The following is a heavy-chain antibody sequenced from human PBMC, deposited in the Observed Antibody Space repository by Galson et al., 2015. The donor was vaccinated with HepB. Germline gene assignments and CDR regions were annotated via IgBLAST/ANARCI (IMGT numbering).Heavy chain of an antibody. V-gene: IGHV1-2*02. J-gene: IGHJ2*01. CDR2: INPNSGGT. D-gene: IGHD2-2*01. Sequence: SVKVSCKASGYTFTGYYMHWVRQAPGQGLEWMGWINPNSGGTNYAQKFQGRVTMTRDTSISTAYMELSRLRSDDTAVYYCARRGPYCSSTSCYPDWYFDLWGRGTLVTVSS. CDR3: ARRGPYCSSTSCYPDWYFDL. CDR1: GYTFTGYY.